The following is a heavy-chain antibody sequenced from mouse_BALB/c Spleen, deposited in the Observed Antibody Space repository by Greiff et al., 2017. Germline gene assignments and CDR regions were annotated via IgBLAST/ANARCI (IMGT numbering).Heavy chain of an antibody. Sequence: EVMLVESGGGLVKPGGSLKLSCAASGLAFSSYDMSWVRQTPEKRLEWVAYISSGGGSTYYPDTVKGRFTISRDNAKNTLYLQMSSLKSEDTAMYYCARQDGYYDFDYWGQGTTLTVSS. J-gene: IGHJ2*01. CDR3: ARQDGYYDFDY. V-gene: IGHV5-12-1*01. CDR1: GLAFSSYD. D-gene: IGHD2-3*01. CDR2: ISSGGGST.